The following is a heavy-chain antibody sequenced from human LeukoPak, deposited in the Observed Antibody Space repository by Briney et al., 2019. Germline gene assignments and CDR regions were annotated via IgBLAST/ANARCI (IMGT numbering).Heavy chain of an antibody. CDR2: IYYSGST. Sequence: KPSETLSLTCSVSGGSISSYYWSWIRQPPGKGLEWIGNIYYSGSTNYNPSLKSRVTISLDTSKSQFSLQLSSVTAADTAVYYCGRGGGYYVYGGQEPRAPVSS. V-gene: IGHV4-59*08. CDR3: GRGGGYYVY. J-gene: IGHJ4*02. D-gene: IGHD1-26*01. CDR1: GGSISSYY.